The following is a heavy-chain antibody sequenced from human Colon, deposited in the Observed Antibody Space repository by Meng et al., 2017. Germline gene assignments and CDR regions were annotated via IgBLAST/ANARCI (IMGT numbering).Heavy chain of an antibody. CDR2: IDRSGTT. CDR3: ARTIYSSSVDY. D-gene: IGHD3-22*01. V-gene: IGHV4-38-2*01. J-gene: IGHJ4*02. Sequence: QVQLQESGPGLVKPSETLSLTCSVSGYSISTAYYWGWIRQTPGKGLEWIVSIDRSGTTYYNPSLESRVTISVDTSKNHFSLRLNSVTAADTAVYFCARTIYSSSVDYWGQGTLVTVSS. CDR1: GYSISTAYY.